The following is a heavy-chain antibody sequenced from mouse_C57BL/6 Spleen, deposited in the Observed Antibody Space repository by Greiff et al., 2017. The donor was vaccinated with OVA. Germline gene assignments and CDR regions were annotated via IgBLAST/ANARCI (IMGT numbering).Heavy chain of an antibody. CDR2: LYWDDVP. V-gene: IGHV8-12*01. D-gene: IGHD1-1*01. CDR1: GFSLSTSGMG. Sequence: QVTLKVSGPGLLQSSQTLSLTCSFSGFSLSTSGMGVSWIRPPSGTGLEWLAPLYWDDVPRYNLSLQSRLTISKDTSCNQVCLKSTSVDTAETATYYCARRDYYGSSPYWYVDVWGTGTTVTVSS. CDR3: ARRDYYGSSPYWYVDV. J-gene: IGHJ1*03.